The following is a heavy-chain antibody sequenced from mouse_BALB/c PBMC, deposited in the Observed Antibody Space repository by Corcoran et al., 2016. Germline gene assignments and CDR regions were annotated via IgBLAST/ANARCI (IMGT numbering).Heavy chain of an antibody. CDR3: ARDDYDY. D-gene: IGHD2-13*01. CDR2: IDPANGNT. Sequence: EVEQQQSGAELVKPGASVQLSCSASGFNIKDTYMHWVKQRPEQGLEWSGRIDPANGNTKYDPKFQGKATITADTSSNTAYLQLSSLTSEDTAVYYCARDDYDYWGQGITLTVS. V-gene: IGHV14-3*02. CDR1: GFNIKDTY. J-gene: IGHJ2*01.